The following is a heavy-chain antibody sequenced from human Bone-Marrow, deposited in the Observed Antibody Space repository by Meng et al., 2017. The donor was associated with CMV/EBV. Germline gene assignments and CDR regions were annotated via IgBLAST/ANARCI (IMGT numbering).Heavy chain of an antibody. CDR2: IKQDGSEK. Sequence: GGALRLSCAASGFTFSSYRMSWVRQAPGKGLEWVANIKQDGSEKYYVDSVKGRFTISRDNAKNSLYLQMNSLRAEDTAVYYCAKDLGYYDFWSGYYPYYYYGMDVWGQRTTVTVSS. D-gene: IGHD3-3*01. CDR1: GFTFSSYR. J-gene: IGHJ6*02. V-gene: IGHV3-7*01. CDR3: AKDLGYYDFWSGYYPYYYYGMDV.